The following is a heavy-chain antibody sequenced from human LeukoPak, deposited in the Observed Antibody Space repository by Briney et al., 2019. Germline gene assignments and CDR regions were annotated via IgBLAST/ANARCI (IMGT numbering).Heavy chain of an antibody. D-gene: IGHD1/OR15-1a*01. CDR3: AKQIRMGDY. CDR1: GFTFSSYA. J-gene: IGHJ4*02. V-gene: IGHV3-64*01. CDR2: ISSNGGST. Sequence: GGSLRLSCAASGFTFSSYAMHWVRQAPGKGLEYVSAISSNGGSTYYANSVKGRFTISRDNSKNTLYLQMNSLRAEDTAVYYCAKQIRMGDYWGQGTLVTVSS.